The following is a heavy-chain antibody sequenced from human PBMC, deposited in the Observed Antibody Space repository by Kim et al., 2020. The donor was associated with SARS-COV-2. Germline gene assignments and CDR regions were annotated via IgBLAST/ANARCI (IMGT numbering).Heavy chain of an antibody. Sequence: GGSLRLSCAASGFTFSSYGMHWVRQAPGKGLEWVAVIWYDGSNKYYADSVKGRFTISRDNSKNTLYLQMNSLRAEDTAVYYCARDMDIDYYGSGKPEYYYYGMDVWGQGTTVTVSS. CDR1: GFTFSSYG. J-gene: IGHJ6*02. D-gene: IGHD3-10*01. V-gene: IGHV3-33*01. CDR3: ARDMDIDYYGSGKPEYYYYGMDV. CDR2: IWYDGSNK.